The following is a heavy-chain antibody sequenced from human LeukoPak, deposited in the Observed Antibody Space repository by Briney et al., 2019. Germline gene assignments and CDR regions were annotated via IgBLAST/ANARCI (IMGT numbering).Heavy chain of an antibody. Sequence: PGGSLRLSCAASGFTFSNSWMHWVRQPPGKGLVWVSRIYSDGTNTADAEFVKGRFPISRDNAKNKLYLQMNSLRAEDTAVYYCARGGRLVRGTHDYWGQGTLVTVSS. CDR3: ARGGRLVRGTHDY. CDR2: IYSDGTNT. CDR1: GFTFSNSW. D-gene: IGHD3-10*01. V-gene: IGHV3-74*01. J-gene: IGHJ4*02.